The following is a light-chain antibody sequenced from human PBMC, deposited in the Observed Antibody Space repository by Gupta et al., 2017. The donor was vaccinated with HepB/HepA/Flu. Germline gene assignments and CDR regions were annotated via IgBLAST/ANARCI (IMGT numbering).Light chain of an antibody. Sequence: DIQMTQSPSSLSASVGDRVTITCQASQDIRNYLNWYQQKPGKAPKLLIYDASNLETGVPSRFSGSGSGTHFTFTISRLQPEDIATYYCLQDANLPLTFGGGTKVEIK. J-gene: IGKJ4*01. CDR3: LQDANLPLT. V-gene: IGKV1-33*01. CDR2: DAS. CDR1: QDIRNY.